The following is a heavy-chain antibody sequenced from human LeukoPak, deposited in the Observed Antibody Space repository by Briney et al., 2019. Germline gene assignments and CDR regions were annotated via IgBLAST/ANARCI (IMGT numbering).Heavy chain of an antibody. J-gene: IGHJ4*02. V-gene: IGHV4-59*12. D-gene: IGHD6-13*01. Sequence: SETLSLTCTVSGDSISSYYWSWIRQPPGKGLEWIGYIYYSGSINHNPSLKSRVTISVDTSKNQFSLKLTSVTAADTAVYYCARVSDSSSWYYFDYWGQGTLVTVSS. CDR1: GDSISSYY. CDR3: ARVSDSSSWYYFDY. CDR2: IYYSGSI.